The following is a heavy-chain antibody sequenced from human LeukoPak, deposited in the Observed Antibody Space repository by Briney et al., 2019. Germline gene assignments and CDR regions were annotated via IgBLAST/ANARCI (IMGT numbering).Heavy chain of an antibody. D-gene: IGHD3-10*01. CDR1: GFIFSDYA. CDR3: AKHLWRDLLWFGEGYYFGY. Sequence: GGSLRLSCAASGFIFSDYAMSWVRQAPGKGLECVSVISGSGDSTYDADSVKGRFTISGDNSKNTLYLQMNSLRAEDTAVYYCAKHLWRDLLWFGEGYYFGYWGQGTLVTVSS. CDR2: ISGSGDST. V-gene: IGHV3-23*01. J-gene: IGHJ4*02.